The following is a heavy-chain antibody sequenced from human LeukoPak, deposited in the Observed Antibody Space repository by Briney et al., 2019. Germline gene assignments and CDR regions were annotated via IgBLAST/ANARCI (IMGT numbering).Heavy chain of an antibody. CDR2: VSYDGSKK. J-gene: IGHJ4*02. Sequence: SGGSLRLSCAASGFNFNNYGLHWVRQAPGKGLEWVAVVSYDGSKKYYADFVKGRFTISRDNSKNTLYLQMNSLRAEDTAVYYCAKWAVLLWFGESSSGYYFDYWGQGALVTVSS. CDR3: AKWAVLLWFGESSSGYYFDY. V-gene: IGHV3-30*18. D-gene: IGHD3-10*01. CDR1: GFNFNNYG.